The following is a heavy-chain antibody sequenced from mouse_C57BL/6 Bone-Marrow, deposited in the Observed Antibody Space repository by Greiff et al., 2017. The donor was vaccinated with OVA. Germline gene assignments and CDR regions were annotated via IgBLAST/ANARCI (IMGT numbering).Heavy chain of an antibody. CDR3: AIATRDAMDY. J-gene: IGHJ4*01. Sequence: VQLQQSGPELVKPGASVKISCKASGYAFSSSWMNWVKQRPGKGLEWIGRIYPGDGDTNYNGKFKGKATLTADKSSSTAYMQLSSLTSEDSAVYFCAIATRDAMDYWGQGTSVTVSS. CDR1: GYAFSSSW. V-gene: IGHV1-82*01. D-gene: IGHD1-1*01. CDR2: IYPGDGDT.